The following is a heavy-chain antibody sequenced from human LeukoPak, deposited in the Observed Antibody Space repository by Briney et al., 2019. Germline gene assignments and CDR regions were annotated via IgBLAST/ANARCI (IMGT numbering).Heavy chain of an antibody. CDR1: GFTFSSYG. Sequence: PGGSLRLSCAASGFTFSSYGMHWVRQAPGKGLEWVAVIWYEGSNKYYADSVKGRFTISRDNSKNTLYLQMNSLRAEDTAEYYCAREYPPRYYYDSSGYLDYWGQGTLVSVCS. D-gene: IGHD3-22*01. J-gene: IGHJ4*02. CDR3: AREYPPRYYYDSSGYLDY. V-gene: IGHV3-33*01. CDR2: IWYEGSNK.